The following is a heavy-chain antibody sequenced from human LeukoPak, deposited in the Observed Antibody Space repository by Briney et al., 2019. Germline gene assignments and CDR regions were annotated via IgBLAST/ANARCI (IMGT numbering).Heavy chain of an antibody. V-gene: IGHV3-23*01. Sequence: GGSLRLSCAASGFTFSSYAMSWVRQAPGKGLEWVSAISGSGGSTYYADSVKGRFTLSRDNSKNTLYLQMNSLRAEDTAVYYCAKLPSGSYVWSFDYWGQGTLVTVSS. CDR2: ISGSGGST. J-gene: IGHJ4*02. CDR1: GFTFSSYA. CDR3: AKLPSGSYVWSFDY. D-gene: IGHD1-26*01.